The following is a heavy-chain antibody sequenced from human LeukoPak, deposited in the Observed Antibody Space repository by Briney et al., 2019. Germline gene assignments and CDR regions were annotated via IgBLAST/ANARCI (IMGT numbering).Heavy chain of an antibody. D-gene: IGHD6-13*01. CDR3: AKDFGPIAAAGYDAFDI. V-gene: IGHV3-23*01. CDR2: ISGSGGST. CDR1: GFTFSSYA. J-gene: IGHJ3*02. Sequence: GGSLRLSCAASGFTFSSYAMSWVRQAPRKGLELVSAISGSGGSTYYPDSVKGRFTIYRDNSKNTLYLQMNRLRAEDTAVYYCAKDFGPIAAAGYDAFDIWGQGTMVTVCS.